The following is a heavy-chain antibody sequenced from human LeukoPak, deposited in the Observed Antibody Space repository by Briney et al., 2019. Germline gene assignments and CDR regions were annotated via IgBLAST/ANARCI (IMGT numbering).Heavy chain of an antibody. CDR1: GGSFSGYY. Sequence: SETLSLTCAVYGGSFSGYYWSWIRQPPGKGREWMGEINHSSITNYNPSLTSRVPISVVTSTPQFSLKLSSVTAADTAVYYCARTAAAGTFRVPFGMDVWGQGTTVTVSS. V-gene: IGHV4-34*01. D-gene: IGHD6-13*01. CDR2: INHSSIT. J-gene: IGHJ6*02. CDR3: ARTAAAGTFRVPFGMDV.